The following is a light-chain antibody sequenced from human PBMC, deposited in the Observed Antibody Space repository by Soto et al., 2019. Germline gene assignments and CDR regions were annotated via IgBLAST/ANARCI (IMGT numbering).Light chain of an antibody. Sequence: EIVMTQSPGTLSVSPGERATLSCRASQSVSSNLAWYQQKPGQAPRLLIYGASTRATGIPARISGSRSGTEFPLTISSLQSEDFAVYYCQQYNNWPYTFGQGTKLEIK. CDR3: QQYNNWPYT. CDR2: GAS. V-gene: IGKV3-15*01. CDR1: QSVSSN. J-gene: IGKJ2*01.